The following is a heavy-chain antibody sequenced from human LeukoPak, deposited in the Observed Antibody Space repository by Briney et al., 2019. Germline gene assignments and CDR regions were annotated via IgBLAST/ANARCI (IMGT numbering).Heavy chain of an antibody. V-gene: IGHV3-23*01. Sequence: GGSLRLSCAASGFTFSGYAMSWVRQAPGKGLEWVSTISGSGGSTYYADSVKGRFTISRDNSQNTLYPQMNSLRAEDTAVYYCAKDRRSSSWYYFDYWGQGTLVTVSS. CDR1: GFTFSGYA. CDR2: ISGSGGST. J-gene: IGHJ4*02. CDR3: AKDRRSSSWYYFDY. D-gene: IGHD6-13*01.